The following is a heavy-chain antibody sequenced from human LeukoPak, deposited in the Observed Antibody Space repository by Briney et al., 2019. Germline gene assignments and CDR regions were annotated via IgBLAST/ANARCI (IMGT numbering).Heavy chain of an antibody. Sequence: PGGSLRLSCAASGFTFSNAWMSWVRQAPGKGLEWVAVISYDGSNKYYADSVKGRFTISRDNSKNTLYLQMNSLRAEDTAVYYCARSRGFGAFYYYYGMDVWGQGTTVTVSS. CDR1: GFTFSNAW. J-gene: IGHJ6*02. V-gene: IGHV3-30-3*01. D-gene: IGHD3-3*01. CDR3: ARSRGFGAFYYYYGMDV. CDR2: ISYDGSNK.